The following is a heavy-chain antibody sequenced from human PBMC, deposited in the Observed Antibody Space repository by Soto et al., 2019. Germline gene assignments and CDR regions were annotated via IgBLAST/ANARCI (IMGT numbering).Heavy chain of an antibody. Sequence: SETLSLTCAVSGGSISSGGYSWSWIRQPPGKGLGWIGYIYHSGSTYYNPSLKSRVTIAVDRSKNQFSLKLSSVTAADTAAYYGARGGLRPARIIDYWGQGTLVTLSS. J-gene: IGHJ4*02. CDR2: IYHSGST. CDR3: ARGGLRPARIIDY. CDR1: GGSISSGGYS. D-gene: IGHD4-17*01. V-gene: IGHV4-30-2*01.